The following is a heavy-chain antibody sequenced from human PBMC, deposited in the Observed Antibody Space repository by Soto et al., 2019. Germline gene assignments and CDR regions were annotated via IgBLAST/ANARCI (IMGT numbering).Heavy chain of an antibody. V-gene: IGHV3-23*01. CDR2: IIDDGGRA. J-gene: IGHJ4*02. CDR1: VFTFNRYA. Sequence: GGSLRLSCSASVFTFNRYAMGWVRQAPGKGLEWVSAIIDDGGRAYYADSVKGRFTISRDNFKNTLSLQMNSLRAEDTAVYYCAKDKMEQWLVGGYFDYWGQGTQVTVSS. D-gene: IGHD6-19*01. CDR3: AKDKMEQWLVGGYFDY.